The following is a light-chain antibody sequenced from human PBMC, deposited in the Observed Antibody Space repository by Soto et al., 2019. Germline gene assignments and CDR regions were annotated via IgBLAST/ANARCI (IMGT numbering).Light chain of an antibody. Sequence: DIQMTQSPSALSASVGDRVTITCRASQTIRTYLNWYQQKPGKAPKLLIYAASTLQSGVPSRFSGSGSETDFTLTISSLQPEDFAPYYCQQSPGIPYTFGQGTRLEIK. CDR2: AAS. CDR3: QQSPGIPYT. CDR1: QTIRTY. J-gene: IGKJ2*01. V-gene: IGKV1-39*01.